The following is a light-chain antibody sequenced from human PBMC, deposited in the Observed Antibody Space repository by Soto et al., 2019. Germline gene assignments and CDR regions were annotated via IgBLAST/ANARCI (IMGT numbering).Light chain of an antibody. CDR1: QSLLHSNGYKY. CDR2: LGS. V-gene: IGKV2-28*01. J-gene: IGKJ2*01. Sequence: DIVMTQSPLSLPVTPGEPASISCRSSQSLLHSNGYKYLDWYLQKPGQSPQLLIYLGSNRASGVPDRFSGSGSGTDFTLKISRGEAEDVGVYYCMQALQTPLTFGQGTKLEIK. CDR3: MQALQTPLT.